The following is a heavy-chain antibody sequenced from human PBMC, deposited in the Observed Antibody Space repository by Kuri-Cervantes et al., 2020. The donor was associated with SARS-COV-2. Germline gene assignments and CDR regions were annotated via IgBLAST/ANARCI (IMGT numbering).Heavy chain of an antibody. CDR3: ARDGGSGSYPLLVWADV. J-gene: IGHJ6*02. V-gene: IGHV3-74*01. D-gene: IGHD3-10*01. Sequence: GESLKISCAASGFTFSSYWMHWVRQAPGKGLVWVSRINSDGSSTSYADSVKGRFTISRDNAKNTLYLQMNSLRAEDTAVYYCARDGGSGSYPLLVWADVWGQGTTVTVSS. CDR2: INSDGSST. CDR1: GFTFSSYW.